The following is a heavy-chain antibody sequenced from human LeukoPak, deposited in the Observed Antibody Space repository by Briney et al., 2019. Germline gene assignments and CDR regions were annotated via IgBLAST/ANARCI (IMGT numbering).Heavy chain of an antibody. CDR3: ASLAYFDYLADY. CDR1: GDTFSSYY. Sequence: ASVNVSCKASGDTFSSYYIHWIRQAPGQGLEWMGIINYSGGTTNYPQKFQGRVTMTRDMSTSTVYMEVSSLRSEDTAVYYCASLAYFDYLADYWGQGTLVTVSS. J-gene: IGHJ4*02. V-gene: IGHV1-46*01. CDR2: INYSGGTT. D-gene: IGHD3-9*01.